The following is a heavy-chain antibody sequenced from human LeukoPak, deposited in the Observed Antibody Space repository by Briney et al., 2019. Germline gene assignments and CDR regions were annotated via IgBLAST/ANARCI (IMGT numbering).Heavy chain of an antibody. CDR1: GFTFSSYE. Sequence: GGSLRLSCAASGFTFSSYEMNWVRQAPGKGLEWVSYISSSGSTIYYADSVKGRFTISRDNAKNSLHLQMNSLRAEDTAVYYCARVGGSGSYRDYWGQGTLVTVSS. V-gene: IGHV3-48*03. J-gene: IGHJ4*02. CDR3: ARVGGSGSYRDY. D-gene: IGHD3-10*01. CDR2: ISSSGSTI.